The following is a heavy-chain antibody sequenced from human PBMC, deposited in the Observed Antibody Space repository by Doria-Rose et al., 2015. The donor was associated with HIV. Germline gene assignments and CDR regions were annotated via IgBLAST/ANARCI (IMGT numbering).Heavy chain of an antibody. Sequence: SGPVLVKPTETLTLTCTVSGVSLSSPGMGVSWIRQPPGKALEWLANIFSDDERSYKTSLKCRLTSSRGTSKSQVVLTMTDMDPVDTATHYCARIKSSRWYHKYYFDFWGQGTLVIVSA. J-gene: IGHJ4*02. CDR2: IFSDDER. CDR1: GVSLSSPGMG. V-gene: IGHV2-26*01. CDR3: ARIKSSRWYHKYYFDF. D-gene: IGHD6-13*01.